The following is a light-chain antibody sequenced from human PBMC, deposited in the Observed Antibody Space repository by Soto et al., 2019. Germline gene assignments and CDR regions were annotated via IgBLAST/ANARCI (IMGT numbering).Light chain of an antibody. CDR1: QPVTGNY. CDR3: QQPGRLPQIT. J-gene: IGKJ3*01. Sequence: EIVLTQSPGSLSLSPGERATLSCRASQPVTGNYLAWYQHVPGQAPRRLIYGASTRATGIPDRFSGSGSGTDVTISISRLEPEDFAVYYCQQPGRLPQITLGPGTKVDFK. V-gene: IGKV3-20*01. CDR2: GAS.